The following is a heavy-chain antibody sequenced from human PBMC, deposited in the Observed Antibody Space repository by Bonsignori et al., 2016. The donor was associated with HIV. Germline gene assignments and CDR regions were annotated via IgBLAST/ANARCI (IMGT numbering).Heavy chain of an antibody. CDR2: IKQDGSEK. V-gene: IGHV3-7*03. CDR3: ASPYSPYDSSIDY. J-gene: IGHJ4*02. D-gene: IGHD3-22*01. Sequence: WIRQPPGKGLEWVANIKQDGSEKYYVDSVKGRFTISRDNAKNSLYLQMNSLRAEDTAVYYCASPYSPYDSSIDYWGQGTLVTVSS.